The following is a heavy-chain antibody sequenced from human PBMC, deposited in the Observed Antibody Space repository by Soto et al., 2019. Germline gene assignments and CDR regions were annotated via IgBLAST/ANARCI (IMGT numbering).Heavy chain of an antibody. D-gene: IGHD4-17*01. V-gene: IGHV3-49*03. CDR2: IRSKAYGGTT. J-gene: IGHJ4*02. Sequence: GGSLRLSCTASGFTFGDYAMSWFRQAPGKGLEWVGFIRSKAYGGTTEYAASVKGRFTISRDDSKSIAYLQMNSLKTEDTAVYYCTRARKVHYTVNTFDYWGEGTLVTVSS. CDR3: TRARKVHYTVNTFDY. CDR1: GFTFGDYA.